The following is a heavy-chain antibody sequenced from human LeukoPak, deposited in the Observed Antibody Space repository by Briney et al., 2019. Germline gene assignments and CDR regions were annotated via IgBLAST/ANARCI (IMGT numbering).Heavy chain of an antibody. D-gene: IGHD5-18*01. J-gene: IGHJ4*02. CDR1: GYTFTSYD. Sequence: ASVKVSCKASGYTFTSYDINWVRQATGQGLESMGWMNPNSGNTGYAQKFQGRVTMTRNTSISTAYMELSSLRSEDTAVYYCARGLLGTAMVLFDYWGQGTLVTVSS. CDR2: MNPNSGNT. V-gene: IGHV1-8*01. CDR3: ARGLLGTAMVLFDY.